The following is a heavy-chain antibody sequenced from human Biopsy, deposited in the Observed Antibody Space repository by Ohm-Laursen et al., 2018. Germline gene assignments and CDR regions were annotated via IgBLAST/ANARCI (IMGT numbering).Heavy chain of an antibody. CDR3: ARDLVDWTVPS. CDR2: IYPNNGAT. V-gene: IGHV1-2*02. Sequence: ASVKVSCKVPADSFVGYDIHWVRQVPGQGLEWMGSIYPNNGATKNAQKFQGRVTMTRDTSINTAFMELKSLRSDDTAVYYCARDLVDWTVPSWGQGTLVIVSS. J-gene: IGHJ4*02. CDR1: ADSFVGYD. D-gene: IGHD3/OR15-3a*01.